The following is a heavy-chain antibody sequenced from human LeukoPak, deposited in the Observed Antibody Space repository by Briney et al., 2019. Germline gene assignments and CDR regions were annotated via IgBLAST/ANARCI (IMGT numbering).Heavy chain of an antibody. Sequence: SETLSLTCAVYGGSFSGYYWSWVRQPPGKGLEWIGYIYYSGNANYNPSLKSRVTISVDTSKNQFSLKLSSVTAADTAVYYCARDTPNSSGYYFDYWGQGTLVTVSS. CDR1: GGSFSGYY. CDR3: ARDTPNSSGYYFDY. V-gene: IGHV4-59*01. CDR2: IYYSGNA. J-gene: IGHJ4*02. D-gene: IGHD3-22*01.